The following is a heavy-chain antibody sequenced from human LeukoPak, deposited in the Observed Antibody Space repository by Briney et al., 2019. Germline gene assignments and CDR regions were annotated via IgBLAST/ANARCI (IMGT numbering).Heavy chain of an antibody. D-gene: IGHD3-22*01. CDR2: IYYSGST. CDR1: GGSISSSSYY. CDR3: ARQVNYYDSSGYYRFDY. V-gene: IGHV4-39*01. Sequence: SETLSLTCTVSGGSISSSSYYWGWLRQPPGQGLEWIGSIYYSGSTYYNPSLKSRVTISVDTSKNQFSLKLSSVTAADTAVYYCARQVNYYDSSGYYRFDYWGQGTLVTVSS. J-gene: IGHJ4*02.